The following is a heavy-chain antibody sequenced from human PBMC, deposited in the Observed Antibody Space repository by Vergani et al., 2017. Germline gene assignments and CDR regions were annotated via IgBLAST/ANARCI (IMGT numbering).Heavy chain of an antibody. CDR2: IRSKAYGGTT. D-gene: IGHD6-19*01. Sequence: EVQLVESGGDLVQPGRSLRLSCTASGFTFGDYAMSWVRQAPGKGLEWVGFIRSKAYGGTTEYAASVKGRFTISRDDSKSIAYLQMNSLKTEDTAVYYCTRDGSEYSSGWYPAFDIWGQGTMVTVSS. CDR1: GFTFGDYA. J-gene: IGHJ3*02. CDR3: TRDGSEYSSGWYPAFDI. V-gene: IGHV3-49*04.